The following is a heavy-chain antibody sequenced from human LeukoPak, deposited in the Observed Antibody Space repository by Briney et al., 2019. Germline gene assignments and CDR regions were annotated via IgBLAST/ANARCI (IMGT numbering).Heavy chain of an antibody. D-gene: IGHD2-8*01. Sequence: GGSLRLSCAASGFTFISYSMNWVRQAPGKGLEWVSSISSYSTSIYYADSLKGRFTVSRDNSKNTLYLEMRGLTAEDTAVYYCAKDRRHCTSTFCSGDHFDSWGQGTLVTVSS. CDR1: GFTFISYS. J-gene: IGHJ4*02. CDR2: ISSYSTSI. V-gene: IGHV3-21*04. CDR3: AKDRRHCTSTFCSGDHFDS.